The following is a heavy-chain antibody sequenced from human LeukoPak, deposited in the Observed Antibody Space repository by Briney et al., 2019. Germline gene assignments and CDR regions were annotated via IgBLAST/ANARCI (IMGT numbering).Heavy chain of an antibody. J-gene: IGHJ4*02. Sequence: PGRSLRLSCAASGFTFSSYSMNWVRQAPGKGLEWVSSISRSSSYIYYADSVKGRFTISRDNAKNSLYLQMNSLRAEDTAVYYCAVRRGIYYWGQGTLVTGSP. CDR3: AVRRGIYY. CDR1: GFTFSSYS. CDR2: ISRSSSYI. V-gene: IGHV3-21*01.